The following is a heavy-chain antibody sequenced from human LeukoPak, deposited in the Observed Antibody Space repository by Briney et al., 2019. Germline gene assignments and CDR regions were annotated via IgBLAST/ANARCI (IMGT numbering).Heavy chain of an antibody. Sequence: SGGSLRLSCAASGFTFSSYSMNWVRQAPGKGLEWVSSISSSSSYIYYADSVKGRFTISRDNAKSSLYLQMNSPRAEDTAVYYCARGTSYYDFWSGYYKSLGYFDYWGQGTLVTVSS. CDR2: ISSSSSYI. CDR3: ARGTSYYDFWSGYYKSLGYFDY. CDR1: GFTFSSYS. D-gene: IGHD3-3*01. J-gene: IGHJ4*02. V-gene: IGHV3-21*01.